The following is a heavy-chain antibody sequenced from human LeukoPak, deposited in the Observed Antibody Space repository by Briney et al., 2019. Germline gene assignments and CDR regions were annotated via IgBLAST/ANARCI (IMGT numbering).Heavy chain of an antibody. Sequence: PGGSLRLSCAASGFTFSSYAMHWVRQAPGKGLEWVAVISYDGSNKYYADSVKGRFTISRDNSKNTLYLQMNSLRAEDTAVYYCTTSPPRATVTTDWGQGTLVTVSS. CDR1: GFTFSSYA. CDR2: ISYDGSNK. D-gene: IGHD4-17*01. V-gene: IGHV3-30-3*01. J-gene: IGHJ4*02. CDR3: TTSPPRATVTTD.